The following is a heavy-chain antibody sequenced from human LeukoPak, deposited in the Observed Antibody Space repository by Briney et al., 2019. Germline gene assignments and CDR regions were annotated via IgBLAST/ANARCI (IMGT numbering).Heavy chain of an antibody. J-gene: IGHJ3*02. Sequence: ASVKVSCKASGYTFTSYYIHWVRQAPGQGLEWLGIFNPTGATTGYAPKFQGRVTMTTDTSTSTVYMELSSLTSDDTAVYFCARSRVAAGNRAFSMSWAKPDALNIWGQGTMVTVSS. CDR3: ARSRVAAGNRAFSMSWAKPDALNI. CDR2: FNPTGATT. D-gene: IGHD6-13*01. V-gene: IGHV1-46*01. CDR1: GYTFTSYY.